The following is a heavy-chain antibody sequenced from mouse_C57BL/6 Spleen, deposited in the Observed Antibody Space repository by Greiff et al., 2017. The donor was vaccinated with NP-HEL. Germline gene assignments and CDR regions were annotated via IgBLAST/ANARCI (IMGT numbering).Heavy chain of an antibody. CDR2: IYPGDGDT. CDR1: GYAFSSSW. Sequence: VQLKESGPELVKPGASVKISCKASGYAFSSSWMNWVKQRPGKGLEWIGRIYPGDGDTNYNGKFKGKATLTADKSSSTAYMQLSSLTSEDSAVYFCARLETFAYWGQGTLVTVSA. J-gene: IGHJ3*01. V-gene: IGHV1-82*01. CDR3: ARLETFAY.